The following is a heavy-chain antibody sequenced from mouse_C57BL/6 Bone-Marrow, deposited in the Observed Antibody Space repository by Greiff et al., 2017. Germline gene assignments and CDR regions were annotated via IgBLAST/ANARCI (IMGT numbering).Heavy chain of an antibody. CDR3: AREGQLRLQAMDY. J-gene: IGHJ4*01. CDR1: GYTSTSYW. V-gene: IGHV1-61*01. Sequence: VQLQQPGAELVRPGSSVKLSCKASGYTSTSYWMDWVKQRPGQGLEWIGNIYPSDSETHYNQKFKEKATVTVDKSSSTAYMQLSSLTSEDSAVYYCAREGQLRLQAMDYWGQGTSVTVSS. D-gene: IGHD3-2*02. CDR2: IYPSDSET.